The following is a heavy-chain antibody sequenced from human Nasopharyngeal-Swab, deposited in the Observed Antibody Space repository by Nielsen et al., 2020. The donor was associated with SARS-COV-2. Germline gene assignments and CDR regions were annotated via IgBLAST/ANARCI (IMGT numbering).Heavy chain of an antibody. J-gene: IGHJ6*02. Sequence: SETLSLTCTVSGGSISSSSYYWVWIRQPPGKGLEWIGEINYYGTTNYSPSLKSRVTISIDTSKNQFSLALRSVTAADTGLYYCARGNYFGSGTFHRTYGMDVWGQGTSVTVSS. D-gene: IGHD3-10*01. CDR1: GGSISSSSYY. CDR3: ARGNYFGSGTFHRTYGMDV. CDR2: INYYGTT. V-gene: IGHV4-39*07.